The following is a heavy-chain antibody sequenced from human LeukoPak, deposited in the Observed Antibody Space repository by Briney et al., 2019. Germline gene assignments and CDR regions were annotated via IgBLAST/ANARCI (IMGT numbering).Heavy chain of an antibody. CDR2: IRYDGSNK. J-gene: IGHJ3*02. Sequence: GGSLRLSCAASGFTFSSYGMHWVRQAPGKGLEWVAFIRYDGSNKYYADSVKGRFTISRDNSKNTLYLQMNSLRAEDTAVYYCAKLEWGYYDSSGYSHDAFDIWGQGTMVTVSS. CDR1: GFTFSSYG. V-gene: IGHV3-30*02. CDR3: AKLEWGYYDSSGYSHDAFDI. D-gene: IGHD3-22*01.